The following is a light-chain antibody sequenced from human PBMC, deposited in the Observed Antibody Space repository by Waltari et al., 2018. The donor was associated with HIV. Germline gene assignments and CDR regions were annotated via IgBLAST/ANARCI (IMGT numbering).Light chain of an antibody. V-gene: IGKV3-20*01. Sequence: EIVLTQSPGTLYLSPGERATLSCRASQSVTSTYFAWYQQKPGQAPRLLIYGASSRATGIPDRFRGTGSGTDFTLTISRLEPEDFALYYCQQYGSLQWTFGQGTKVEIK. J-gene: IGKJ1*01. CDR1: QSVTSTY. CDR3: QQYGSLQWT. CDR2: GAS.